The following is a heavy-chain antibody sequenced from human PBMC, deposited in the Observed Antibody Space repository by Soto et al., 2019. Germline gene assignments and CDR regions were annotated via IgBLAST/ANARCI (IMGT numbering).Heavy chain of an antibody. CDR1: GGTFSSYA. D-gene: IGHD2-21*02. V-gene: IGHV1-69*13. CDR2: IIPIFVTA. CDR3: AREGLRYCGGDCPYYGMDV. J-gene: IGHJ6*02. Sequence: SVKVSCKASGGTFSSYAISWERQAPGQGLEWMGGIIPIFVTANYAQKFQGRVTITADESTSTAYMELSSLRSEDTAVYYCAREGLRYCGGDCPYYGMDVWGQGTTVPVSS.